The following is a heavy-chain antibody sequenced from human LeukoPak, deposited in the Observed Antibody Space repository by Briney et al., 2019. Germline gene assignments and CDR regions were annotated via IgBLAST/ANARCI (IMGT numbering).Heavy chain of an antibody. CDR3: ARSPANRGAARASGRLANWFDP. D-gene: IGHD6-13*01. J-gene: IGHJ5*02. CDR1: GYTFTSYD. Sequence: ASVKVSCKASGYTFTSYDINWVRQATGQGLEWMGWMNPNSGNTGYAQRFQGRVTITRNTSISTAYMELSSLRSEDTAVYYCARSPANRGAARASGRLANWFDPWGQGTLVTVSS. CDR2: MNPNSGNT. V-gene: IGHV1-8*03.